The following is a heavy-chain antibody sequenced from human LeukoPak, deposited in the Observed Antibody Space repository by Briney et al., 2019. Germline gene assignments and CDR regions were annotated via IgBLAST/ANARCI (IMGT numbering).Heavy chain of an antibody. J-gene: IGHJ4*02. Sequence: SETLSLTCTVSGGSISSYYWSWIRQPPGKGLEWIGYIYYSGSTNYNPSLKSRVTISVDTSKNQFSLKLSSVTAADTAVYYCARADYDFLAGLDYWGQGTLVTVSS. CDR2: IYYSGST. D-gene: IGHD3-3*01. CDR3: ARADYDFLAGLDY. V-gene: IGHV4-59*01. CDR1: GGSISSYY.